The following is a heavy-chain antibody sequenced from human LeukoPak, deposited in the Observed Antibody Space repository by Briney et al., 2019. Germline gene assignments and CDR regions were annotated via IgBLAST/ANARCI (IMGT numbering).Heavy chain of an antibody. Sequence: GGSLRLSCAASGFTFDDYAMHWVRQAPGKGLEWVSGISWNSGSIGYADSVKGRFTISRDNAKNSLYLQMNSLRAEDTALYYCAKAHSSGYYLDYFDYWGQGTLVTVSS. CDR3: AKAHSSGYYLDYFDY. CDR2: ISWNSGSI. V-gene: IGHV3-9*01. J-gene: IGHJ4*02. CDR1: GFTFDDYA. D-gene: IGHD3-22*01.